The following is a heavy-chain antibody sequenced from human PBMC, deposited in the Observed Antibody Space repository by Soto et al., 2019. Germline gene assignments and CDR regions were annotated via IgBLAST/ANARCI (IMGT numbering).Heavy chain of an antibody. V-gene: IGHV4-39*01. CDR3: ARHAAYDAVWGKSDGSDY. D-gene: IGHD3-16*01. CDR2: MYYSGAT. Sequence: QLQLQESGPGLVKPSETLSLACTVSGGSISSNSYYWDWIRQPPGKGLEWIGSMYYSGATYHNPSLEGRVTISVDTPKNQFSLHLSSVTAADTSVYYCARHAAYDAVWGKSDGSDYWGQGTLVTVSS. J-gene: IGHJ4*02. CDR1: GGSISSNSYY.